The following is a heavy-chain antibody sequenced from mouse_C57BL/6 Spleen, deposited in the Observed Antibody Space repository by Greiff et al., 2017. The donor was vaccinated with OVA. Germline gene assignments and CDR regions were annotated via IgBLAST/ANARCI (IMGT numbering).Heavy chain of an antibody. V-gene: IGHV5-9-1*02. CDR3: TRAGSSGYYDY. CDR1: GFTFSSYA. J-gene: IGHJ2*01. CDR2: ISSGGDYI. D-gene: IGHD3-2*02. Sequence: EVKVVESGEGLVKPGGSLKLSCAASGFTFSSYAMSWVRQTPEKRLEWVAYISSGGDYIYYADTVKGRFTISRDNARNTLYLQMSSLKSEDTAMYYCTRAGSSGYYDYWGQGTTLTVSS.